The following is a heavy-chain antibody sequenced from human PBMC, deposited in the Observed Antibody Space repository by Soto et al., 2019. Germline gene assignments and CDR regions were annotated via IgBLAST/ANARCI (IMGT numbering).Heavy chain of an antibody. V-gene: IGHV4-30-4*01. J-gene: IGHJ4*02. CDR2: IYYSGST. Sequence: SETLSLTCTVSGGSISSGDYYWSWIRQPPGKGLEWIGYIYYSGSTYYNPSLKSRVTISVDTSKNQFSLKLSSVTAADTAVYYCARDGVATMAGSFDYWGQGTLVTVS. CDR3: ARDGVATMAGSFDY. D-gene: IGHD5-12*01. CDR1: GGSISSGDYY.